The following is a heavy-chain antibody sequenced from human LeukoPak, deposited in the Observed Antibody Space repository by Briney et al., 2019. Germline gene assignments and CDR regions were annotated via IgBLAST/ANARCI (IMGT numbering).Heavy chain of an antibody. CDR3: ARDAYYYDSSGYPHWYFDL. CDR1: GYSITSSSW. J-gene: IGHJ2*01. V-gene: IGHV4-28*03. D-gene: IGHD3-22*01. CDR2: IYHSGST. Sequence: SDTLSLTCAVSGYSITSSSWWGWIRQPPGKGLEWIGYIYHSGSTYYNPSLKSRVTISVDRSKNQFSLKLSSVTAADTAVYYCARDAYYYDSSGYPHWYFDLWGRGTLVTVSS.